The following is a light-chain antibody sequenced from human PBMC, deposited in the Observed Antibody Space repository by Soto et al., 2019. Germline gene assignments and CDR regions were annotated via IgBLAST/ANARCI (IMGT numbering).Light chain of an antibody. J-gene: IGKJ1*01. Sequence: DIQMTQSPSSLSASVGDTVTITCRASQGISNYLAWYQQKPGQVPNLLIYAASTLQSGVPSRFSGSGSGTDFTLTISSLRPEDVATYYCQKYNHAPRPFGQGTKVEL. V-gene: IGKV1-27*01. CDR2: AAS. CDR3: QKYNHAPRP. CDR1: QGISNY.